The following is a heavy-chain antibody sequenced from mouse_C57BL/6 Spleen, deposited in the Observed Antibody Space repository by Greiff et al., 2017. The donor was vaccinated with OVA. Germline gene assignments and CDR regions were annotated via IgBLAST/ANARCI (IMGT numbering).Heavy chain of an antibody. J-gene: IGHJ3*01. CDR3: ARSGGYDYDGWFAY. CDR1: GISLRTSGMG. CDR2: IYWDDDK. D-gene: IGHD2-4*01. Sequence: QVTLKESGPGILQSSQTLSLTCSFSGISLRTSGMGVSWIRQPSGKGLEWLAPIYWDDDKRYNPSLKSRLTLSKDTSRNQVFLKITSVDTADTATYYCARSGGYDYDGWFAYWGQGTLVTVSA. V-gene: IGHV8-12*01.